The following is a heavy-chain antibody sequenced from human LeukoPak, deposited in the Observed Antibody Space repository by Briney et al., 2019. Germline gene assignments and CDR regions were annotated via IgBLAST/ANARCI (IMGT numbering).Heavy chain of an antibody. D-gene: IGHD1-1*01. J-gene: IGHJ5*02. CDR2: MYYSGST. V-gene: IGHV4-59*01. CDR1: GGSISSYY. CDR3: ARAERRYWFDP. Sequence: SETLSLTCTVSGGSISSYYWSWIRQPPGKGLEWIGYMYYSGSTNYNPSLKCRVTISGDTSKNQFSLKLSSVTAADTAVYYCARAERRYWFDPWGQGTLVTVSS.